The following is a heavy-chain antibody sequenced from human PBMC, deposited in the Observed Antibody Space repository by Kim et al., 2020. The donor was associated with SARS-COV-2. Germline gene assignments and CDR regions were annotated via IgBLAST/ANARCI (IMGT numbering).Heavy chain of an antibody. Sequence: YDVDSVKARFTISRDNAKNSLYLQMNSLRAEDTAVYYCARVMLGRTPFDYWGQGTLVTVSS. J-gene: IGHJ4*02. D-gene: IGHD3-10*02. CDR3: ARVMLGRTPFDY. V-gene: IGHV3-7*03.